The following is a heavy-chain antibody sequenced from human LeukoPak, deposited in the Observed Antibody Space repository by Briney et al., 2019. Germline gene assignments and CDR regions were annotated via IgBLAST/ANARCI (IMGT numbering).Heavy chain of an antibody. V-gene: IGHV3-48*01. J-gene: IGHJ4*02. CDR2: ISSSSSSTI. D-gene: IGHD3-16*02. Sequence: GGSLRLSCAASGFTFSSYSMNWVRQAPGKGLEWVSYISSSSSSTIYYADSVKGRFTISRDNAKNSLYLQMNSLRAEDTAVYYCARLMITFGGVIVTPQDYWGQGTLVTVSS. CDR1: GFTFSSYS. CDR3: ARLMITFGGVIVTPQDY.